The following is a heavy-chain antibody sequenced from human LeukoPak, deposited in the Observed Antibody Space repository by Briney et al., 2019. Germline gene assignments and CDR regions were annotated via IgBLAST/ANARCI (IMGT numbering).Heavy chain of an antibody. D-gene: IGHD2-21*02. CDR3: ARHLHIVVVTAIPRDAFDI. V-gene: IGHV4-34*01. CDR2: INHSGNT. J-gene: IGHJ3*02. Sequence: SETLSLTCAVYGGSFSGYYWSWIRQPPGKGLEWIGEINHSGNTNYNPSLKSRVTISVDTSKNQFSLKLSSVTAADTAVYYCARHLHIVVVTAIPRDAFDIWGQGTMVTVSS. CDR1: GGSFSGYY.